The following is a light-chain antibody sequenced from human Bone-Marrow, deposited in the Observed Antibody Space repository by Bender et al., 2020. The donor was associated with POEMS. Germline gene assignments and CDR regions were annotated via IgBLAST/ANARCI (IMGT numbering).Light chain of an antibody. Sequence: SYVLTQPPSVSVAPGQTATLTCGGNNIASKSVHWYQQKPGPAPVLVVYDDTGRPSGIPERFSGSNSGNTATLTISGTQAMDEADYHCPAWDSGAVFGGGTKLTVL. CDR2: DDT. J-gene: IGLJ2*01. CDR1: NIASKS. CDR3: PAWDSGAV. V-gene: IGLV3-21*02.